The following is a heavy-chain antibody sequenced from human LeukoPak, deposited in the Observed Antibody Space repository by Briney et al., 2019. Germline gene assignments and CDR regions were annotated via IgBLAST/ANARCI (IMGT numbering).Heavy chain of an antibody. J-gene: IGHJ4*02. Sequence: GGSLRLSCAASGFTFSTYAVTWVRQAPGKGLEWVSAITGSGGATYYADSVKGRFTISRDNSKNTLYLQMSSLRAEDTAVYYCARGGTEYQLLYADWGQGTLVTVSS. CDR1: GFTFSTYA. V-gene: IGHV3-23*01. D-gene: IGHD2-2*02. CDR3: ARGGTEYQLLYAD. CDR2: ITGSGGAT.